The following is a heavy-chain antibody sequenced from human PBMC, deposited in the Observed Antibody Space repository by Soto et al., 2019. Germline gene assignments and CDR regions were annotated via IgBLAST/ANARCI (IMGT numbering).Heavy chain of an antibody. CDR3: TRQHPNKKIVVVPAADYSPPDYYYYMDV. D-gene: IGHD2-2*01. CDR1: GFTFSGSA. J-gene: IGHJ6*03. V-gene: IGHV3-73*01. Sequence: QPGGSLRLSCAASGFTFSGSAMHWVRQASGKGLEWVGRIRSKANSYATAYAASVKGRFTISRDDSKNTAYLQMNSLKTEDTAVYYCTRQHPNKKIVVVPAADYSPPDYYYYMDVWGKGTTVTVSS. CDR2: IRSKANSYAT.